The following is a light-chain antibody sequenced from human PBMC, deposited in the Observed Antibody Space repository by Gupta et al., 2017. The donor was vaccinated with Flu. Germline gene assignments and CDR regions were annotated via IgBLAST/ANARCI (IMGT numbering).Light chain of an antibody. Sequence: QSVLTQPPSVSGAPGQRVTIPCTGSSSNIGAGYNVHWYQQLPGTAPKLLIYGNTNRPSGVPDRFSGSKSGTSASPAITSASLAITGLQAEDEADYYCQYYASSLSGFVFGTGTKVTVL. V-gene: IGLV1-40*01. CDR2: GNT. J-gene: IGLJ1*01. CDR1: SSNIGAGYN. CDR3: QYYASSLSGFV.